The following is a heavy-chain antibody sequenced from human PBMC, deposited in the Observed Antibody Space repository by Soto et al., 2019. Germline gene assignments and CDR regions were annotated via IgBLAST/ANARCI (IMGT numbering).Heavy chain of an antibody. Sequence: PGETLSLTCTVSDDVISSYYWNWIRQPAGKGLEWIGRVSTSGATNYNPSLESRVTMSVDTSKKQFSLKLSSVTAADTAVYYCARGPMVRGVIKKNRTAGMDVWGQGTTVTVS. J-gene: IGHJ6*02. V-gene: IGHV4-4*07. CDR1: DDVISSYY. CDR3: ARGPMVRGVIKKNRTAGMDV. D-gene: IGHD3-10*01. CDR2: VSTSGAT.